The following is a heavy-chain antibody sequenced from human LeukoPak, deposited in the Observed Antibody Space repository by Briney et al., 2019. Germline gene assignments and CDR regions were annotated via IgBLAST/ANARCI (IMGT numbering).Heavy chain of an antibody. Sequence: SQTLSPTCLVASGSISGYHWSWIRHSPGEGLGWIGYVYYRVITNYNPSLKSRVSISVDTANNQCSLRLAAVGAADTASYYWARLVSTTGIADWFDPWGQGILVTVSS. CDR1: SGSISGYH. D-gene: IGHD1-1*01. V-gene: IGHV4-59*08. CDR2: VYYRVIT. J-gene: IGHJ5*02. CDR3: ARLVSTTGIADWFDP.